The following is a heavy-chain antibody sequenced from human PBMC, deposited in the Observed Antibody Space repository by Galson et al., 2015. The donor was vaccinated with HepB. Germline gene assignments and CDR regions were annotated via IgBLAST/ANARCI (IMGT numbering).Heavy chain of an antibody. CDR2: ITPIFGTP. Sequence: SVKVSCKASGGTFSTYAISWVRQAPGQGLEWMGGITPIFGTPNYAQKFQGRVTITADKSTSTAYMELSSLRSEDTAVYYCARSRYCSSTSCYNWFDPWGQGTLVTVSS. D-gene: IGHD2-2*01. V-gene: IGHV1-69*06. J-gene: IGHJ5*02. CDR3: ARSRYCSSTSCYNWFDP. CDR1: GGTFSTYA.